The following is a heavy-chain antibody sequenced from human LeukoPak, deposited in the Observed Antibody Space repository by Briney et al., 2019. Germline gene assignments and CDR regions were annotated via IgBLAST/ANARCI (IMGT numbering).Heavy chain of an antibody. J-gene: IGHJ4*02. D-gene: IGHD3-10*01. V-gene: IGHV1-18*01. CDR2: ISAYNGNT. CDR1: GYTFTSYG. Sequence: GASVKVSCKASGYTFTSYGISWVRQAPGQGLEWMGWISAYNGNTNYAQKLQGRVTMTRDMSTSTVYMELSSLRSEDTAVYYCARLVPDENVDYWGQGTLVTVSS. CDR3: ARLVPDENVDY.